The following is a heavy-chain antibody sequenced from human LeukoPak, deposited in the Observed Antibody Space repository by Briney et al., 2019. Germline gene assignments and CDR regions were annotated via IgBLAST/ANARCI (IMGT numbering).Heavy chain of an antibody. CDR1: GYIFTHYW. J-gene: IGHJ4*02. D-gene: IGHD3-10*01. CDR2: IYPADSDT. Sequence: GESLKISCQVSGYIFTHYWIGWVRQMPGNGLESMGIIYPADSDTTYSPSFQGQVTVSADKSISTVYLQWSSLKASDTAMYYCARQSRDGSKTRGYYFAYWGQGTLVTVSS. V-gene: IGHV5-51*01. CDR3: ARQSRDGSKTRGYYFAY.